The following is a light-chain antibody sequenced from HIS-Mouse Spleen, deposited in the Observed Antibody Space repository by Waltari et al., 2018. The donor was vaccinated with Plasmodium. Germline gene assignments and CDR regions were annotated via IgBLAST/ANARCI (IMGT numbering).Light chain of an antibody. V-gene: IGLV2-14*03. Sequence: QSALTQPASVSGSPGPSITISCTGTSSDVGGYNYVSWYQQHPGKAPKRMIFDGSNRPSGVSNRFSGSKSGNTASLTISGLQAEDEADYYCSSYTSSSTLVFGGGTKLTVL. J-gene: IGLJ2*01. CDR2: DGS. CDR3: SSYTSSSTLV. CDR1: SSDVGGYNY.